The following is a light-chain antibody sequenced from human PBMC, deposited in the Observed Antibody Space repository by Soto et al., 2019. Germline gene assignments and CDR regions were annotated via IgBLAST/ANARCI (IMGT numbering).Light chain of an antibody. V-gene: IGLV2-14*01. CDR2: EVS. J-gene: IGLJ1*01. CDR3: RPLPPSFPYV. CDR1: SSDVGAYNY. Sequence: QSALTQPASVSGSPGQSVAISCTGTSSDVGAYNYISWYQQHPGKAPKLLLSEVSNRPSGVSDRFSGSKSGNTASLTISGLQAEDEADYYCRPLPPSFPYVLGTGTKVTAL.